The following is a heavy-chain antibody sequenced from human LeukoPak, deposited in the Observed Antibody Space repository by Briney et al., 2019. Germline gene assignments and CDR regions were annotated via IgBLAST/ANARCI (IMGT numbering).Heavy chain of an antibody. CDR3: AREILGSGSYPDF. J-gene: IGHJ4*02. Sequence: GGSVTLSCAACGFVLNTFDEQGARQAPGQGVEWVALIWHNGSHKFYSNSVRGQFTISRDNSKNTVSLQMNNLRPEDTAVYYSAREILGSGSYPDFWGQGTLVTVSS. V-gene: IGHV3-33*01. D-gene: IGHD3-10*01. CDR1: GFVLNTFD. CDR2: IWHNGSHK.